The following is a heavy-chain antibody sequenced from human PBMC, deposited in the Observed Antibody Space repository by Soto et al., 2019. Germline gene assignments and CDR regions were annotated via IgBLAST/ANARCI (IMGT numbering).Heavy chain of an antibody. V-gene: IGHV3-30*18. J-gene: IGHJ4*02. D-gene: IGHD5-18*01. CDR2: ISYDGSNK. Sequence: QVQLVESGGGAVQPGRSLRLSCAASGFTFSSYGMHWVRQAPGKGLEWVAVISYDGSNKYYADSVKGRFTISRDNSKNTLYLQMNSLRAEDTAVYYCAKEAGIRPARYYFDYWGQGTLVTVSS. CDR3: AKEAGIRPARYYFDY. CDR1: GFTFSSYG.